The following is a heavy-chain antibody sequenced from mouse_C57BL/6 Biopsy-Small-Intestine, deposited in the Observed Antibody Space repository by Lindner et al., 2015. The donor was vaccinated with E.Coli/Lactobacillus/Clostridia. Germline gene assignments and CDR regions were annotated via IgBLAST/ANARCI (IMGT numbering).Heavy chain of an antibody. D-gene: IGHD4-1*01. Sequence: VQLQESGPELVKPGASVKISCKASGYSFTDYNMNWVKQSNGKSLEWIGVINRNYGTTSYNQKFKGKATLTVDQSSSTAYMQLNSLTSEDSAVYYCARRTGTGWYFDVWGTGTTVTVSS. CDR2: INRNYGTT. CDR1: GYSFTDYN. V-gene: IGHV1-39*01. CDR3: ARRTGTGWYFDV. J-gene: IGHJ1*03.